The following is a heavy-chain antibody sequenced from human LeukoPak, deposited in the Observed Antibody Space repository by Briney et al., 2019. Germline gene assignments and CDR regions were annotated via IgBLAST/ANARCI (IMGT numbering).Heavy chain of an antibody. V-gene: IGHV3-23*01. CDR1: GFTFSSYA. D-gene: IGHD5-12*01. J-gene: IGHJ4*02. CDR2: VSGSGGST. Sequence: PGQSLRLSCAASGFTFSSYAMSWVRQAPGKGLDWVSGVSGSGGSTYYADSDKGRFTISRDNSKTTLYLQMNSLRAEDTAVYYCAKDLDIVATITGNWGQGTLVTVSS. CDR3: AKDLDIVATITGN.